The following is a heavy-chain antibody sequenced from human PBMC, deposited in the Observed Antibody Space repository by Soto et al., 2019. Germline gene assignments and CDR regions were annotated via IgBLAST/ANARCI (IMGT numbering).Heavy chain of an antibody. V-gene: IGHV4-4*02. CDR2: IYRTGGT. CDR3: ASRRPGTCVDY. D-gene: IGHD1-1*01. J-gene: IGHJ4*02. CDR1: GGSFTSNTR. Sequence: PSETLSLTCAVSGGSFTSNTRWTWVREPPGQGLELTGEIYRTGGTNYNPSLKGRVTISLDKSENQFSLKVTSLTAEDTAVFYCASRRPGTCVDYWGQGTLVT.